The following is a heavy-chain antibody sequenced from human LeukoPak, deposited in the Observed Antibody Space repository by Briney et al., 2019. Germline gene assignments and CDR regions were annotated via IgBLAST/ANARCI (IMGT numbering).Heavy chain of an antibody. J-gene: IGHJ4*02. CDR2: INTGAGST. CDR1: GYTFTNYW. Sequence: ASVTVSCKASGYTFTNYWMHWVRQAPGQGLQWMGMINTGAGSTTYAQAFQGRVTMTRDTSSSTVYMELSSLRSEDTAVYYCARGVYYYHSGGYYVFDYWGQGTLVTVSS. D-gene: IGHD3-22*01. V-gene: IGHV1-46*01. CDR3: ARGVYYYHSGGYYVFDY.